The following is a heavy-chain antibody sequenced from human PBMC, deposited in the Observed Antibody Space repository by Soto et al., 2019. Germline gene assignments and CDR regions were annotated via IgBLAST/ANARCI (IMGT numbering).Heavy chain of an antibody. V-gene: IGHV3-23*01. CDR3: AKWTYLDF. Sequence: EVQLLESGGGLVQPGGSLRLSCAASGFTFSSYALTWVRQAPGQGLEWVATIVGSDAKTHYADSVKGRFSISRDTSRNTVYLQMNNLRGDDTAIYYCAKWTYLDFWGQGTRVTVSS. J-gene: IGHJ4*02. CDR2: IVGSDAKT. CDR1: GFTFSSYA. D-gene: IGHD5-12*01.